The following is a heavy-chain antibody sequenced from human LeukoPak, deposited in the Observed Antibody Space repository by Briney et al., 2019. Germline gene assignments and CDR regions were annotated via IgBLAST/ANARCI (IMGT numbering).Heavy chain of an antibody. CDR1: AFIFNSYW. J-gene: IGHJ3*02. Sequence: GGSLRLSCAATAFIFNSYWMSWVRQAPGKGLEWVANIKPDGSEKYYVDSVKGRCTISRDNAKNTLYLQMNSLRAEDTAVYYCARPFSSRDAFDIWGQGTMVTVSS. CDR3: ARPFSSRDAFDI. CDR2: IKPDGSEK. D-gene: IGHD6-19*01. V-gene: IGHV3-7*01.